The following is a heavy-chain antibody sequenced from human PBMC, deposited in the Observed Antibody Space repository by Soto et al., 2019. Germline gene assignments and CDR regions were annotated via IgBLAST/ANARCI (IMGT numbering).Heavy chain of an antibody. CDR3: AKDVAHSRSLYWDRKTNYGMDV. D-gene: IGHD6-13*01. V-gene: IGHV3-23*01. Sequence: GGSLRLSCATSGFTYSDYDMHWVRQAPGKGLEWVSAISGSGGSTYYADSVKGRFTISRDNSKNTLYLQMNSLRAEDTAVYYCAKDVAHSRSLYWDRKTNYGMDVWGQGTTVTVSS. CDR2: ISGSGGST. J-gene: IGHJ6*02. CDR1: GFTYSDYD.